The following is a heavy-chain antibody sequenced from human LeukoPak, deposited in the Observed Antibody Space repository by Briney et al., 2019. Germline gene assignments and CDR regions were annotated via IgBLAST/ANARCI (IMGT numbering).Heavy chain of an antibody. CDR3: ARHGNSYGGDYYGMDV. Sequence: SQTLSLTCAVSGGSISSGGYSWSWIRQPPGKGLEWIGYIYHSGSTYYNPSLKSRVTISVDTSKNQFSLKLSSVTAADTAVYYCARHGNSYGGDYYGMDVWGQGTTVSVSS. CDR1: GGSISSGGYS. V-gene: IGHV4-30-2*03. D-gene: IGHD5-18*01. J-gene: IGHJ6*02. CDR2: IYHSGST.